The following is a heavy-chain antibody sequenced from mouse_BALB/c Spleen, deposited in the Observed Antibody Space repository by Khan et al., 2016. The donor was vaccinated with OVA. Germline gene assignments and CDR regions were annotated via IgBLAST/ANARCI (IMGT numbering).Heavy chain of an antibody. J-gene: IGHJ2*01. CDR2: INPHIGET. Sequence: EVQLKESGPELVKPGASVKISCKASGYSFTGYFMNWVMQSHGKSLEWIGRINPHIGETFYNQKFKGKATLTVDKSSSTAHMELRSLASEDSAVYYCARIYGSDFDYWGQGTTLTVSS. V-gene: IGHV1-20*02. CDR1: GYSFTGYF. CDR3: ARIYGSDFDY. D-gene: IGHD1-1*01.